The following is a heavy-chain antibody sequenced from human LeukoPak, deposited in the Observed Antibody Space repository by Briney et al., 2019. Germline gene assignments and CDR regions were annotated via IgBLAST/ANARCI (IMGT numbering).Heavy chain of an antibody. V-gene: IGHV4-31*03. Sequence: SETLSLTCTVSGGFINSGGYYWSWIRRLPGKGLEWIGYVYYSGSTYYNPSLKSRLTISLDTSKNQFSLKLSSVTAADTAVYYCARVGGATGSYWFDPWGQETLVTVSS. D-gene: IGHD1-26*01. J-gene: IGHJ5*02. CDR1: GGFINSGGYY. CDR2: VYYSGST. CDR3: ARVGGATGSYWFDP.